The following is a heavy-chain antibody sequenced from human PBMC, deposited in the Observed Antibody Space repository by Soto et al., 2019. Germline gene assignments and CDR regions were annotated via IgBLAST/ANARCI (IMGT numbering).Heavy chain of an antibody. Sequence: EVQLLESGGGLVKPGGSLRLSCAASGFTFSNAWMSWVRQAPGKGLEWVGRIKSKTDGGTTDYAAPVKGRFTISRDDSKNTLYLQMNSLKTEDTAVYYCTTPTIFGVDYDAFDIWGQGTMVTVSS. V-gene: IGHV3-15*01. CDR3: TTPTIFGVDYDAFDI. D-gene: IGHD3-3*01. J-gene: IGHJ3*02. CDR2: IKSKTDGGTT. CDR1: GFTFSNAW.